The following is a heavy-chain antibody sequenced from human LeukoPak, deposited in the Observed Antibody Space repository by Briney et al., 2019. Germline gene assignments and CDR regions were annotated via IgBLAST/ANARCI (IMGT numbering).Heavy chain of an antibody. Sequence: GGSLRLSCAASGFTFSNYSMNWVRQAPGKGLEWVSYISRSGSIMYYADSVKGRFTISRDNAKNSLYLQMNSLRAEDTAVYYCVRDLYGDYAFDIWGQGTMVTVSS. J-gene: IGHJ3*02. CDR2: ISRSGSIM. CDR1: GFTFSNYS. D-gene: IGHD4-17*01. V-gene: IGHV3-48*01. CDR3: VRDLYGDYAFDI.